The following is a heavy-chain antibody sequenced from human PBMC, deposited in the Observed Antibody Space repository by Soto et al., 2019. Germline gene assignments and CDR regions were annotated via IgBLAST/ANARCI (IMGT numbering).Heavy chain of an antibody. CDR2: IKNDGSEK. D-gene: IGHD6-19*01. CDR1: GLTFSTYW. V-gene: IGHV3-7*03. Sequence: VQLVESGGRVVQPGGSLRLSCAASGLTFSTYWMTWIRQAPGKGLEWVANIKNDGSEKYYVDSVKGRFTISRDNAKSSLYLQLDSLRAEDTAVYYCARDYQWLVKWGQGTLVIVSA. J-gene: IGHJ4*02. CDR3: ARDYQWLVK.